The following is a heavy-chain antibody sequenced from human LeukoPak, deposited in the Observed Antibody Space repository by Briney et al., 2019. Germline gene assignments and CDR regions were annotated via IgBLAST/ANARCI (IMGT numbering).Heavy chain of an antibody. D-gene: IGHD6-19*01. V-gene: IGHV3-11*04. CDR1: GFTFSDYY. CDR3: ASAPSGQPYSSGYTDY. J-gene: IGHJ4*02. CDR2: ISSSGSTI. Sequence: PGGSLRLSCAASGFTFSDYYMSWIRQAPGKGLEWVSYISSSGSTIYYVDSVKGRFTISRDNAKNSLYLQMNSLRAEDTAVYYCASAPSGQPYSSGYTDYWGQGTLVTVSS.